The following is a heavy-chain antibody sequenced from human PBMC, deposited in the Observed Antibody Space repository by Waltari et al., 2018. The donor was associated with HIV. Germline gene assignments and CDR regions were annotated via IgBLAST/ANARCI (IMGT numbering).Heavy chain of an antibody. J-gene: IGHJ5*02. CDR2: IYYRGRT. Sequence: QVQLQESGPGLVKPSETLSLTCSVSGGSISNYYWSWIRQPPGKGLDWIGSIYYRGRTNYNSALKRRVTVSVDTAKNQLSLGVSSGTAWDTGVYYWARGGYRIAVTGGGGWFDPWGQGTLVTVSS. CDR1: GGSISNYY. D-gene: IGHD5-18*01. CDR3: ARGGYRIAVTGGGGWFDP. V-gene: IGHV4-59*01.